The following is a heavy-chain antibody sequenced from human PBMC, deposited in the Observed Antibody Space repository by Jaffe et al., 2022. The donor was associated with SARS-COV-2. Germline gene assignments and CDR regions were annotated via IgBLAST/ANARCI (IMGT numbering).Heavy chain of an antibody. Sequence: EVQLVESGGGLVQPGGSLRLSCAASGFTFSSSWMHWVRQAPGKGLVWVSRINDEGSTSNYADSVQGRFTISRDNAKSTLYLQMTSLRAEDTAVYYCARLAAPGHNYYMDVWGKGTTVTVSS. CDR2: INDEGSTS. CDR1: GFTFSSSW. D-gene: IGHD6-13*01. CDR3: ARLAAPGHNYYMDV. J-gene: IGHJ6*03. V-gene: IGHV3-74*01.